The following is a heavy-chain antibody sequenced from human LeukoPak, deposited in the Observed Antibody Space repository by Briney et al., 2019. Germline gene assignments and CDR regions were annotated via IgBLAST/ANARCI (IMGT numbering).Heavy chain of an antibody. D-gene: IGHD2-2*01. CDR3: ARGVVPAAKNDY. V-gene: IGHV1-69*05. Sequence: SVKVSCKASGGTFSSYAISWVRQAPGQGLEWMGGIIPIFGTANYAQKFQGRVTMTTDTSTSTAYMELRSLRSDDTAVYYCARGVVPAAKNDYWGQGTLVTVSS. CDR1: GGTFSSYA. CDR2: IIPIFGTA. J-gene: IGHJ4*02.